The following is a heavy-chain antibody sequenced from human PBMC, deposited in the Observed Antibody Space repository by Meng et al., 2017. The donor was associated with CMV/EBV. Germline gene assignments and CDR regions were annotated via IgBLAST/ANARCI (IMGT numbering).Heavy chain of an antibody. J-gene: IGHJ4*02. Sequence: GGSLRLSCAASGFTFSSYGMHWVRQAPGKGLEWVAFIRYDGSNKYYADSVKGRFTISRDNSKNTLYLQMNSLKTEDTAVYYCTTPRRDGYNYYFDYWGQGTLVTVSS. CDR3: TTPRRDGYNYYFDY. D-gene: IGHD5-24*01. CDR2: IRYDGSNK. V-gene: IGHV3-30*02. CDR1: GFTFSSYG.